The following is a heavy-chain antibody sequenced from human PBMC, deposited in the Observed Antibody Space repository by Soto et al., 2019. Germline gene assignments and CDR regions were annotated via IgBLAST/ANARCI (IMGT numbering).Heavy chain of an antibody. D-gene: IGHD7-27*01. J-gene: IGHJ6*02. CDR1: GYSITSYC. CDR3: VKDPGPPRNYFYGMAV. CDR2: IDPSDSYS. Sequence: PGESLKISCKGSGYSITSYCISWVRQMPGKGLEWMGRIDPSDSYSNYSPSFQGHVTISADKSISTAYLQWNSLKASDTAIYYCVKDPGPPRNYFYGMAVWGQGITVTVSS. V-gene: IGHV5-10-1*01.